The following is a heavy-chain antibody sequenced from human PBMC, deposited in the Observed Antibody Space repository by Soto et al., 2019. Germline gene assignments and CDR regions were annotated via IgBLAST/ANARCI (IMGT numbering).Heavy chain of an antibody. CDR2: IYYSGST. V-gene: IGHV4-59*01. CDR1: GGSISSYY. Sequence: SETLSLTCTVSGGSISSYYWSWIRQPPGKGLEWIGYIYYSGSTNYNPSLKSRVTISVDTSKNQFSLKLSSVTAADTAVYYCARDRLSSGYYLHAFDIWGQGTMVTVSS. J-gene: IGHJ3*02. CDR3: ARDRLSSGYYLHAFDI. D-gene: IGHD3-22*01.